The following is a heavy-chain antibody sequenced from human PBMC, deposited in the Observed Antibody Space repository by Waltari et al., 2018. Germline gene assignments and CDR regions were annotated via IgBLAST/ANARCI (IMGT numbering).Heavy chain of an antibody. CDR1: GGTFSSYA. CDR2: IIPIFGTA. D-gene: IGHD1-1*01. Sequence: QFQLVQSGAEVRKPGSSVKVSCKASGGTFSSYAISWVRQGPGQGLEWVGRIIPIFGTANYGKKFQGRVTMTADQSTSTAYMELSSLRSEDTAVYFCARDPLGNWNVLGAFDIWGQGTMVTVSS. J-gene: IGHJ3*02. CDR3: ARDPLGNWNVLGAFDI. V-gene: IGHV1-69*15.